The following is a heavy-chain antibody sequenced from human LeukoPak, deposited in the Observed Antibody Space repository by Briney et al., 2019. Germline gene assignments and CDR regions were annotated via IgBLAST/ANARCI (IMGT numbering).Heavy chain of an antibody. J-gene: IGHJ6*03. CDR2: IRYDGSNK. CDR1: GFTFSSYG. CDR3: AKDLSSSSYYYYMDV. Sequence: GGSLRLSCAASGFTFSSYGMHWVRQAPGKGLGWVAFIRYDGSNKYYADSVKGRFTISRDNSKNTLYLQMNSLRAEDTAVYYCAKDLSSSSYYYYMDVWGKGTTVTVSS. V-gene: IGHV3-30*02. D-gene: IGHD2-2*01.